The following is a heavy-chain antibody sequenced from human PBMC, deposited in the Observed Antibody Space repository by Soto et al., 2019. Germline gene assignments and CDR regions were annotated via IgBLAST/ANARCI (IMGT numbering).Heavy chain of an antibody. CDR3: ARARTSQCYTD. CDR2: ISSSSSYI. J-gene: IGHJ4*02. D-gene: IGHD2-8*01. CDR1: GFTFSSYS. V-gene: IGHV3-21*01. Sequence: EVQLVESGGGLVQPGGSLRLYCVGSGFTFSSYSMNWVRQAPGKGLEWVSSISSSSSYIYYAESVKGRFTISRDNAKNSLYLQMNSLRAEATAVYYCARARTSQCYTDLGQGTLVTVSS.